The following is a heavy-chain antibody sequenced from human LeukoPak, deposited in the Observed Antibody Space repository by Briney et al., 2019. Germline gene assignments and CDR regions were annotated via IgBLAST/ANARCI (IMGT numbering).Heavy chain of an antibody. J-gene: IGHJ4*02. CDR2: ISGSGDST. Sequence: GGSLRLSCAASGFTFSNYAMNWVRQAPGKGLEWVSGISGSGDSTFLADSVKGRFTISRDNSKNTVYLQMDSLRAEDTALYYCAKAASEWFTTPSAFFHYWGQGTLVTVSS. V-gene: IGHV3-23*01. D-gene: IGHD3-3*01. CDR1: GFTFSNYA. CDR3: AKAASEWFTTPSAFFHY.